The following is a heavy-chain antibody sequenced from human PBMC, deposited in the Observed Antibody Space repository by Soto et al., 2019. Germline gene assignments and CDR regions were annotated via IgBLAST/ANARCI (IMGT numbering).Heavy chain of an antibody. CDR3: ARITKGWFGDTVDAFDI. CDR2: ISSSSSYI. CDR1: GFTFSSYS. D-gene: IGHD3-10*01. J-gene: IGHJ3*02. Sequence: EVQLVESGGGLVKPGGSLRLSCAASGFTFSSYSMNWVRQAPGKGLEWVSSISSSSSYIYYADSVKGRFTISRDNAKNSLYLQMNCLRAEDTAVYYCARITKGWFGDTVDAFDIWGQGTMVTVSS. V-gene: IGHV3-21*01.